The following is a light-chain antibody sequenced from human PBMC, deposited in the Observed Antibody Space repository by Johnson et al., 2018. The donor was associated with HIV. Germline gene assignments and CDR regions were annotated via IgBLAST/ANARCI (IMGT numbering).Light chain of an antibody. CDR1: NSNIGNNY. V-gene: IGLV1-51*01. CDR2: DNY. Sequence: TQPPSVSAAPGQKVTISCSGSNSNIGNNYVSWYQQLPGTAPKLLIYDNYKRPSGIPDRFSGSKSGTSATLVITGLQTGDEADYYCGTWDSSLSANVFGPGTKVTVL. J-gene: IGLJ1*01. CDR3: GTWDSSLSANV.